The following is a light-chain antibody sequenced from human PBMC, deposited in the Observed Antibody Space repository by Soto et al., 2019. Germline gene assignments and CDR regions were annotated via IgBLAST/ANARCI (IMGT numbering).Light chain of an antibody. CDR2: EGS. CDR1: GNDVGAYNL. J-gene: IGLJ1*01. V-gene: IGLV2-14*02. CDR3: SSYASSSSYV. Sequence: HSDLNRPRSVSGSPGQAVTISCTGTGNDVGAYNLVSWYQQHPGKAPKLMIYEGSKRPSGVSYRFSGSKSGNSASLTISGLQAEDEADYYCSSYASSSSYVFGGGTKVTVL.